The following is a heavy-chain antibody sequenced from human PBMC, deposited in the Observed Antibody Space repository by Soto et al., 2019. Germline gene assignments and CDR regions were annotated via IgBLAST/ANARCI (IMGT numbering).Heavy chain of an antibody. CDR2: INPNSGGT. CDR3: ARGPETTENWFDP. Sequence: QVQLVQSGAEVKKPGASVKVSCNASGYTFTGYYMHWVRQAPGQGLEWIGWINPNSGGTNYAQKFQGWVTMTRDTSISTHYMELSRLRSDETAVYYCARGPETTENWFDPWGQGTLVTVSS. J-gene: IGHJ5*02. CDR1: GYTFTGYY. D-gene: IGHD4-4*01. V-gene: IGHV1-2*04.